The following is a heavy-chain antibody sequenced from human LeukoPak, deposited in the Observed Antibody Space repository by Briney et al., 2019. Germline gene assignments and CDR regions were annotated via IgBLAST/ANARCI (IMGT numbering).Heavy chain of an antibody. V-gene: IGHV4-34*01. Sequence: SSETLSLTCAVSGGSFRGLYWSWIRQPPGQGLGWVGEIHIGGGTKFNPSLSSRVSMSADTSKNQFSLRLSSVTAADTAVYFCARHNGWHFDYWGQGAPITVSS. J-gene: IGHJ4*02. CDR1: GGSFRGLY. CDR3: ARHNGWHFDY. D-gene: IGHD6-19*01. CDR2: IHIGGGT.